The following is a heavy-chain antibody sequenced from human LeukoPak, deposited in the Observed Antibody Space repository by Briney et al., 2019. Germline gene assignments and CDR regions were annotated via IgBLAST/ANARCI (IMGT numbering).Heavy chain of an antibody. D-gene: IGHD3-10*01. CDR1: GGSISSYY. CDR2: IYYSGST. V-gene: IGHV4-59*08. J-gene: IGHJ4*02. CDR3: ASSMVRGVTLRS. Sequence: SETLSLTCTVSGGSISSYYWSWIRQPPGKGLEWIRYIYYSGSTNYNPSLKSRVTISVDTSKNQFSLKLSSVTAADTAVYYCASSMVRGVTLRSWGQGTLVTVSS.